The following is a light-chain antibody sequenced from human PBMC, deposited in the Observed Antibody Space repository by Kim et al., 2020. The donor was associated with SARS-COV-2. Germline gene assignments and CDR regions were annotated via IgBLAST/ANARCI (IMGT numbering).Light chain of an antibody. CDR1: SLRSDY. V-gene: IGLV3-19*01. Sequence: ALGRTVRITCQGDSLRSDYASWYQQKPGQAPVLVINAENNRPSGIPDRFSGSRSGNTASLTITGAQAEDEADYYCNSRDSSGDYMIFGGGTQLTVL. CDR2: AEN. J-gene: IGLJ2*01. CDR3: NSRDSSGDYMI.